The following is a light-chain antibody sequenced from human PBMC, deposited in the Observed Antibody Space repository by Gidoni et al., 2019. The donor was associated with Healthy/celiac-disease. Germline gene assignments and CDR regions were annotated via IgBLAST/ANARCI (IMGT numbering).Light chain of an antibody. V-gene: IGKV3-20*01. J-gene: IGKJ2*01. CDR3: QQCGTSPPYT. Sequence: EIVLTQSPGTLSLSPGERATLSCRASQSVSGSYLAWYQQKPGQAPRLVIYGASNRATCIPDRFSGSASGTDFTLTISRLEPDDFAVYYCQQCGTSPPYTFGQGTKLEIK. CDR2: GAS. CDR1: QSVSGSY.